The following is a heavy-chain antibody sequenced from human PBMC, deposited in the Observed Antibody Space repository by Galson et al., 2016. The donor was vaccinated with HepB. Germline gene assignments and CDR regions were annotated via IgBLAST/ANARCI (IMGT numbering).Heavy chain of an antibody. Sequence: PALVKPTQTLTLTCTFSGFSLTTDGMCVSWIRQPPGKPLEWLALIDWDDDKYYSPSLQTRLTISKDTSKSQVVLTMTTLDPVDTAAYYCARSTLTTVTSYPFDIWGQGTVVTVSS. CDR1: GFSLTTDGMC. J-gene: IGHJ3*02. CDR2: IDWDDDK. V-gene: IGHV2-70*01. CDR3: ARSTLTTVTSYPFDI. D-gene: IGHD4-17*01.